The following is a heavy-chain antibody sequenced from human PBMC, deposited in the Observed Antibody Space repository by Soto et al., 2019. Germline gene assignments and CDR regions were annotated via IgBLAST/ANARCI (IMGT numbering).Heavy chain of an antibody. CDR1: GFTFNNKW. CDR2: IDGAAATT. D-gene: IGHD1-26*01. J-gene: IGHJ4*02. Sequence: DVQLVESGGGLVRPGEYLRLSCTASGFTFNNKWMHWVRQAPGRGLVWLSRIDGAAATTNYADSVKGRFTISRDNAKNIVFLHVNGLTDEDTAVYYCARGGAMGVDYWGQGTLVTVSS. CDR3: ARGGAMGVDY. V-gene: IGHV3-74*01.